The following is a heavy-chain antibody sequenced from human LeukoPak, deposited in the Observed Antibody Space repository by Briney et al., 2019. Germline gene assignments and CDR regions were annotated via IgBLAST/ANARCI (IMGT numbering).Heavy chain of an antibody. J-gene: IGHJ1*01. CDR3: ASEPTGWTEYFQH. CDR1: GFTFSGST. Sequence: PGGSLRLSCAASGFTFSGSTMHWVRQASGKGLEWVARIRTKADNYAPAYAASVTGRFTISRDDSQNMAYLQMNSLKIEDTATYYCASEPTGWTEYFQHWGQGILLTVSS. V-gene: IGHV3-73*01. CDR2: IRTKADNYAP. D-gene: IGHD6-19*01.